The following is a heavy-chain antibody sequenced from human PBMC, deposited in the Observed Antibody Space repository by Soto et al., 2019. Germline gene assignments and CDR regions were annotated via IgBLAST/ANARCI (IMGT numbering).Heavy chain of an antibody. D-gene: IGHD3-16*02. CDR3: AKGRLYIVGGGDY. Sequence: EVQLLESGGGLVQPGGSLRLSCAASGFTFSDYAMCWVRQAPGKGLEWVSTVSGSGDTTYYADSVKGRFTISRDKSKNTLYLQMNSLRVEDTALYYCAKGRLYIVGGGDYWGQGTLVTVSS. CDR1: GFTFSDYA. V-gene: IGHV3-23*01. CDR2: VSGSGDTT. J-gene: IGHJ4*02.